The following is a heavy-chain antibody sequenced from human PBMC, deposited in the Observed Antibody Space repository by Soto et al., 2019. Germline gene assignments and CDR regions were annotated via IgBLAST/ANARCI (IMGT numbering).Heavy chain of an antibody. CDR1: GGSFSGYY. J-gene: IGHJ4*02. CDR3: ARGPGYYFDY. V-gene: IGHV4-34*01. Sequence: SDTLSLTCAVYGGSFSGYYWSWIRQPPGKGLEWIGEINHSGSTNYNPSLKSRVTISVDTSKNQFSLKLSSVTAADTAVYYCARGPGYYFDYWGQGTLVTVSS. CDR2: INHSGST.